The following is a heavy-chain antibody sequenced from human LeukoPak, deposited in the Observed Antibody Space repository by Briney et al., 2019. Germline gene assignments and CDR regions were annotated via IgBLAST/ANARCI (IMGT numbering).Heavy chain of an antibody. CDR1: GFTFSGSA. CDR2: IRSKANSYAT. V-gene: IGHV3-73*01. Sequence: GGSLRLSCAASGFTFSGSAMHWVRQASGKGLEWVGRIRSKANSYATAYAASVKGRFTISRDDSKNTAYLHMNSLKTEDTAVYYCTRHRDYYDSSGYFHGDWGQGTLVTVSS. J-gene: IGHJ4*02. CDR3: TRHRDYYDSSGYFHGD. D-gene: IGHD3-22*01.